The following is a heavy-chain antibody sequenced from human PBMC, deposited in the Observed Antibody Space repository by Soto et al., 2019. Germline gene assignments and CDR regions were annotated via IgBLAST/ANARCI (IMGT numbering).Heavy chain of an antibody. CDR1: GFSFVSYW. CDR2: INGNADNS. CDR3: VRDLLGAVAGSECDP. D-gene: IGHD6-19*01. Sequence: EVQLAESGGGLVLTGGSLRLSCAASGFSFVSYWMHWVRQVPGEGLAWVSRINGNADNSDYADSVKGRFTISRDNAMNRLYLQMDSLRADDTGVYYCVRDLLGAVAGSECDPRVQGTLVTVSS. V-gene: IGHV3-74*01. J-gene: IGHJ5*02.